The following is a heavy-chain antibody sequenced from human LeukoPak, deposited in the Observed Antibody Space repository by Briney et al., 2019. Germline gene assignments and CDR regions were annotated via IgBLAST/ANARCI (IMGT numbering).Heavy chain of an antibody. Sequence: GGSLRLSCAASGFTFSDYYMSWIRQAPGKGLEWVSYISSSGSTMYYADSVKGRFTISRDNAKNSLYLQMNSLRAGDTAVYYCARGGYYYDSSAYVSLDFWGQGTLVTVSS. J-gene: IGHJ4*02. V-gene: IGHV3-11*04. CDR1: GFTFSDYY. CDR3: ARGGYYYDSSAYVSLDF. CDR2: ISSSGSTM. D-gene: IGHD3-22*01.